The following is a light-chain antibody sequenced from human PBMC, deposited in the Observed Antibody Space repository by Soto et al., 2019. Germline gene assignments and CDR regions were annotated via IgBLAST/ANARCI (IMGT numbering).Light chain of an antibody. V-gene: IGKV3-20*01. Sequence: EILLTQSPGTLSLSPGERATLSCRASQSVSSYLAWYQQKPGQAPRLLIYAASSRAAGIPDRISGSGSGTDFTLSITRLDPEDFAVYYCQHFVSSRWTFGQGTKVDIK. CDR3: QHFVSSRWT. CDR2: AAS. CDR1: QSVSSY. J-gene: IGKJ1*01.